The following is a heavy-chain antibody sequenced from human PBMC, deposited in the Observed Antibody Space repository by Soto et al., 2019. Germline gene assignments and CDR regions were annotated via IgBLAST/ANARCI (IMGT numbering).Heavy chain of an antibody. V-gene: IGHV4-34*01. CDR3: ARGTPISSGYHPAPGYYLGN. Sequence: SCCCWSCQRKHPGKGMEWIGEIKHSGSTTYNPSLKSRVTISVDTSKNKFSLQLSSVTAADTAVNYCARGTPISSGYHPAPGYYLGNWGQGTLLT. J-gene: IGHJ1*01. CDR1: SCCC. D-gene: IGHD3-22*01. CDR2: IKHSGST.